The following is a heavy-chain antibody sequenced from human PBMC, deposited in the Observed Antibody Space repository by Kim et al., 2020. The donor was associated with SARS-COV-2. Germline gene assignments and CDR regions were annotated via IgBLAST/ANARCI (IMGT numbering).Heavy chain of an antibody. D-gene: IGHD5-12*01. Sequence: RHSPSFQGQVTISADKSISTAYLQWSSLKASDTAMYYCARHGRDGYNPDYWGQGTLVTVSS. J-gene: IGHJ4*02. CDR3: ARHGRDGYNPDY. V-gene: IGHV5-51*01.